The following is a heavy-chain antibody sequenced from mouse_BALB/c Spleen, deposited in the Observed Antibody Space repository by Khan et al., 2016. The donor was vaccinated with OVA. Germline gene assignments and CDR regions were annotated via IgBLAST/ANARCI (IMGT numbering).Heavy chain of an antibody. CDR1: GFNIKDYY. V-gene: IGHV14-1*02. CDR2: LDPENGNT. Sequence: VQLQQSGAELVRPGALVKLSCKASGFNIKDYYMVWVKQRPHQGLEWIGWLDPENGNTVSDPQYQANASITADTSSNTAYLQLSSLTSDDTAVYDGVRRGYGNYWFAYWGQGTLVTVSA. CDR3: VRRGYGNYWFAY. J-gene: IGHJ3*01. D-gene: IGHD2-1*01.